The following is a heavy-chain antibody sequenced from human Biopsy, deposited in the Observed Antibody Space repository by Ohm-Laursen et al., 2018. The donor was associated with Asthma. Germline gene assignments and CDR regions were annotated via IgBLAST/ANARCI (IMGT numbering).Heavy chain of an antibody. J-gene: IGHJ4*02. CDR3: ARQVKSTVFGVSYRKFDF. CDR1: VLTFSSYG. V-gene: IGHV3-30*03. D-gene: IGHD3-3*01. Sequence: SLRLSCSAAVLTFSSYGMVWVRLAPGKGLEWVALISNDGANKFYADSVQGRFTISRDNSKNTLYLQMHSLKIEDTAVYFCARQVKSTVFGVSYRKFDFWGQGTLVAVSS. CDR2: ISNDGANK.